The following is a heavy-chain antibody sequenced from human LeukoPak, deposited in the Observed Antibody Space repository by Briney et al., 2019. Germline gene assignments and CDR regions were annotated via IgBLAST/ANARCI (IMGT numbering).Heavy chain of an antibody. V-gene: IGHV3-30*04. CDR3: ARRRGAIFGPKEGRWFDP. CDR1: GFTYTKHA. Sequence: GGSLRLSCAASGFTYTKHAMHWVRQAPGKGLEWVAVISYDGSNKKYADSVKGRFTISRDNSKNTLYLKMNSLRAEDTAVYYCARRRGAIFGPKEGRWFDPWGQGTLVTVSS. CDR2: ISYDGSNK. D-gene: IGHD3-3*01. J-gene: IGHJ5*02.